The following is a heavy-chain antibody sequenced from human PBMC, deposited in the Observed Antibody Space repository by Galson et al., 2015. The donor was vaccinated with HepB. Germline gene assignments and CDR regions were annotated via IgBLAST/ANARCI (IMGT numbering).Heavy chain of an antibody. J-gene: IGHJ4*02. V-gene: IGHV3-48*03. Sequence: SLRLSCAASGFTFSSYEMNWVRQAPGKGLEWVSYISSSGSTIYYADSVKGRFTISRDNAKNSLYLQMNSLRAEDTAVYYCARDRYSGSFDYWGQGTLVTVSS. CDR2: ISSSGSTI. CDR1: GFTFSSYE. D-gene: IGHD1-26*01. CDR3: ARDRYSGSFDY.